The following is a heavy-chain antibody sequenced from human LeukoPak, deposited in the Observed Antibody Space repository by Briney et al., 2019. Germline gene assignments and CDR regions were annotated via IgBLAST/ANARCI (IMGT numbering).Heavy chain of an antibody. V-gene: IGHV3-21*01. CDR1: GFTFSSYS. J-gene: IGHJ3*02. D-gene: IGHD2-21*02. CDR2: ISSSSSYI. Sequence: PGGSLRLSCAASGFTFSSYSMNWVRQAPGKGLEWVSSISSSSSYIYYADSVKGRFTISRDNAKNSLYLQMNSLRAEDTAVYYRARGCNCGGDCLDIWRVFRSCSHQGNAFDIWGQGTMVTVSS. CDR3: ARGCNCGGDCLDIWRVFRSCSHQGNAFDI.